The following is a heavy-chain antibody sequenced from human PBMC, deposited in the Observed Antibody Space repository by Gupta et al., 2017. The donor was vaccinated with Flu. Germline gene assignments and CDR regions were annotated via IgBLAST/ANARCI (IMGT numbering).Heavy chain of an antibody. D-gene: IGHD2-8*01. Sequence: EVQLLESGGALVQPGGSLRLSCRGSGFIFSKWAMNWVRQAPGKGLEWVSTIGFYGTYYAEAVRGRFTISRDDPESTLYLQMNNLKAEDTAVYYCVRLYIMDVWGQGTTVAVSS. CDR3: VRLYIMDV. V-gene: IGHV3-23*01. J-gene: IGHJ6*02. CDR1: GFIFSKWA. CDR2: IGFYGT.